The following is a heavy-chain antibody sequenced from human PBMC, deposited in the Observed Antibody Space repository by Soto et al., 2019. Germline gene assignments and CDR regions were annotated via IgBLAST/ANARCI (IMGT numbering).Heavy chain of an antibody. D-gene: IGHD3-3*01. CDR1: GYSFTSYW. V-gene: IGHV5-51*01. J-gene: IGHJ3*02. Sequence: GESLKISCKGSGYSFTSYWIGWVRQMPGKGLEWMGIIYPGDSDTRYSPSFQGQVTISADKSISTAYLQWSSLKASDTAMYYCARPVSEYFGVGGGDAFDIWGQGTMVTVSS. CDR3: ARPVSEYFGVGGGDAFDI. CDR2: IYPGDSDT.